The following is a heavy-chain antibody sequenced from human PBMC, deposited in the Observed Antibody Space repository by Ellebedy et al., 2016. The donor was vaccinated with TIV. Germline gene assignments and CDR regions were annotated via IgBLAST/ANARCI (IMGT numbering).Heavy chain of an antibody. Sequence: GESLKISCKGSGYNFATYWINWVRQMPGKGLEWMGKIDPGDSYTYYSPSFQGHVTISVHKSINTAYLQWSSLKASDTAMYYCARLGPHYYYYGMDVWGQGTTVTVSS. J-gene: IGHJ6*02. CDR3: ARLGPHYYYYGMDV. CDR1: GYNFATYW. CDR2: IDPGDSYT. V-gene: IGHV5-10-1*01.